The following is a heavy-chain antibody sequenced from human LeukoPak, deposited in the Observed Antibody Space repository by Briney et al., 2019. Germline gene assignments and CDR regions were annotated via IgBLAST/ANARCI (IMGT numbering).Heavy chain of an antibody. J-gene: IGHJ4*02. Sequence: GGSLRLSCAASGFTFSRYWMSWVRQAPGKGLEWVATIKQDGSEKYYVDSVKGRFTISRDNAKNSLYLQMNSLRAEDTAVYYCARDQRYCSSSSCPWEPFDYWGQGTLVTVSS. CDR2: IKQDGSEK. V-gene: IGHV3-7*05. CDR1: GFTFSRYW. D-gene: IGHD2-2*01. CDR3: ARDQRYCSSSSCPWEPFDY.